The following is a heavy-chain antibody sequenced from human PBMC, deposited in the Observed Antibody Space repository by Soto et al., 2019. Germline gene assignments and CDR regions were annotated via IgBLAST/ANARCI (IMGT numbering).Heavy chain of an antibody. V-gene: IGHV3-53*01. CDR1: GFTVSSNY. J-gene: IGHJ4*02. CDR2: IYSGGST. Sequence: PGGSLRLSCVASGFTVSSNYMSWVRQAPGKGLEWVSIIYSGGSTYYADSVKGRFTISRDNSKNTLYLQMNSLRVEDTAVYYCARVTAYSSSWAPDYWGQGTLVTVSS. CDR3: ARVTAYSSSWAPDY. D-gene: IGHD6-13*01.